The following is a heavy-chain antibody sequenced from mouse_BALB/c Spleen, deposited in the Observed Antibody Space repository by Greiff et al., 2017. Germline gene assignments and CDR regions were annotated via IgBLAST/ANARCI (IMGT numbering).Heavy chain of an antibody. CDR3: VRNRYDGGAWFAY. CDR1: GFSLTSYD. D-gene: IGHD2-14*01. V-gene: IGHV2-9-2*01. J-gene: IGHJ3*01. CDR2: IWTGGGT. Sequence: QVQLKESGPGLVAPSQSLSITCTVSGFSLTSYDISWIRQPPGKGLEWLGVIWTGGGTNYNSAFMSRLSISKDNSKSQVFLKMNSLQTDDTAIYYCVRNRYDGGAWFAYWGQGTLVTVSA.